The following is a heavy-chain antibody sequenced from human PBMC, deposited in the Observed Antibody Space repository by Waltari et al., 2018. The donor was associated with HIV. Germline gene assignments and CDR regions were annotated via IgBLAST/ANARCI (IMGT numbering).Heavy chain of an antibody. D-gene: IGHD6-19*01. CDR1: GRPLSTYH. Sequence: QVHLQEAGPGLVQPSETLSLTYTVSGRPLSTYHRSWTRQSPGKGLDWIGYIYYSGSTNYNAPLQSRVTISVDTSKNQFSLKLNSVTAADTAVYYCARIKPVGAVAGPFDYWGQGTLVTVSS. V-gene: IGHV4-59*01. J-gene: IGHJ4*02. CDR2: IYYSGST. CDR3: ARIKPVGAVAGPFDY.